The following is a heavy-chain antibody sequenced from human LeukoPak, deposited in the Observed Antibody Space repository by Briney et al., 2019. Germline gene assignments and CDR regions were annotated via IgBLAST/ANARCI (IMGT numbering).Heavy chain of an antibody. CDR2: ISAYNGNT. D-gene: IGHD3-22*01. V-gene: IGHV1-18*01. CDR1: GYTFTSYG. Sequence: GASVKVSCKASGYTFTSYGISWVRQAPGQGLEWMGWISAYNGNTNYAQKLQGRVTMTTDTSTSTAYMELRSPRSDDTAVYYCAAGLDSSGYDAFDIWGQGTMVTVSS. J-gene: IGHJ3*02. CDR3: AAGLDSSGYDAFDI.